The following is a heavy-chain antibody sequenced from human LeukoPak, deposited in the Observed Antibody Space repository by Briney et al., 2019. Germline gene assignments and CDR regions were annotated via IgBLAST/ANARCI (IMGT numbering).Heavy chain of an antibody. Sequence: GGSLRLSCAVSGFTVSTNSMTWVRQAPGKGLEWVSLIYSGGSTYYADSVKGRFTISRDNSKNTLYLQMSSLRAEDTAVYFCVRGYSFGPYGMDVWGQGTTVTVSS. CDR2: IYSGGST. CDR1: GFTVSTNS. J-gene: IGHJ6*02. V-gene: IGHV3-53*05. CDR3: VRGYSFGPYGMDV. D-gene: IGHD2-15*01.